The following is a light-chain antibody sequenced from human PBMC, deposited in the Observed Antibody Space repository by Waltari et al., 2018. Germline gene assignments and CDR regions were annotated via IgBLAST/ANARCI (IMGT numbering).Light chain of an antibody. Sequence: EIVLTQTPHTLCLSPGGRATLSCRASQSVRRTLAWYQQKPGQAPRLLIYDASSRATGIPDRFSGSGSGTDFSLTISRLEPEDFAVYYCQQYVTLPATFGQGTKVEIK. V-gene: IGKV3-20*01. CDR1: QSVRRT. CDR2: DAS. J-gene: IGKJ1*01. CDR3: QQYVTLPAT.